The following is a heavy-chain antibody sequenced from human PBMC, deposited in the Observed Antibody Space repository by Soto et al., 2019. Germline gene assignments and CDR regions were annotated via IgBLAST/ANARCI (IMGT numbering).Heavy chain of an antibody. CDR1: GGSIGSYY. V-gene: IGHV4-59*01. CDR2: IYYSGST. J-gene: IGHJ5*02. CDR3: ARLSNYGWFDP. D-gene: IGHD4-4*01. Sequence: SETLSLTCTVSGGSIGSYYWSWIRQPPGKGLEWIGYIYYSGSTNYNPSLKSRVTISVDTSKNQFSLKLSSVTAADTAVYYCARLSNYGWFDPWGQGTLVTVSS.